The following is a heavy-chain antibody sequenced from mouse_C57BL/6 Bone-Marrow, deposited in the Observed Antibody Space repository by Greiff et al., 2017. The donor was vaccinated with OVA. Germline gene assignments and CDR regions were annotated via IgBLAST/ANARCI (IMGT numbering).Heavy chain of an antibody. CDR1: GYTFISYW. V-gene: IGHV1-69*01. D-gene: IGHD2-4*01. CDR3: AMIYYDYDGGYYYAMDY. Sequence: QVQLKQPGAELVMPGASVKLSCKASGYTFISYWMHWVKQRPGQGLEWIGEIDPSDSYTNYNQKFKGKSTLTVDKSSSTAYMQLSSLTSEDSAVYYCAMIYYDYDGGYYYAMDYWGQGTSVTVSS. J-gene: IGHJ4*01. CDR2: IDPSDSYT.